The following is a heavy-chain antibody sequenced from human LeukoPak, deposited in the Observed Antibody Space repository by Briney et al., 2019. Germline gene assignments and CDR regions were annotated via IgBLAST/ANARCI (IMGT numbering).Heavy chain of an antibody. D-gene: IGHD2-2*01. Sequence: PGGSLRLSCAASGFTFSDYAMTWVRQAPGKGLEWVSGISGFGGSTYYADSMKGRFTISRDNSKNTLFLQMHSLRADDTAVYYCARTKYSNSYYWFDPWGQGTLVTVSS. J-gene: IGHJ5*02. CDR2: ISGFGGST. V-gene: IGHV3-23*01. CDR1: GFTFSDYA. CDR3: ARTKYSNSYYWFDP.